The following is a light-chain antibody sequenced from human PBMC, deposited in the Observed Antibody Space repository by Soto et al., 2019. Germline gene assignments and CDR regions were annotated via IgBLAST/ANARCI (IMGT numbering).Light chain of an antibody. CDR3: SSRTSIGTFYV. J-gene: IGLJ1*01. V-gene: IGLV2-14*01. CDR1: SGDVGGYDF. CDR2: EVS. Sequence: QSALTQPASVSGSPGQSITISCTGTSGDVGGYDFVSWYQHHPGKAPKLMIYEVSNRPSGVSNRFSGSKSGSTASLTISGLQAEDEADYYCSSRTSIGTFYVFGTGTKVTVL.